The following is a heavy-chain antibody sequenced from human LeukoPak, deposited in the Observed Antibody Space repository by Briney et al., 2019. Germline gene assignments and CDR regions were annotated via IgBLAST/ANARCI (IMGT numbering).Heavy chain of an antibody. V-gene: IGHV1-18*01. CDR3: ARVDLLWIGNYSANCFDP. D-gene: IGHD3-3*01. CDR1: GYTFTSYG. J-gene: IGHJ5*02. Sequence: GASVKVSCKASGYTFTSYGISWVREAPGHGLEWMGGFSAYNGNTHYAQKVQGRVTMSTDKSTSTSYMEPRSLKSDDTTVYYCARVDLLWIGNYSANCFDPWGQGTLVTVSS. CDR2: FSAYNGNT.